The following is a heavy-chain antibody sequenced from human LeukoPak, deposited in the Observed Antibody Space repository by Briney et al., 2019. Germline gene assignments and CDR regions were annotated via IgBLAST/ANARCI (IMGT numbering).Heavy chain of an antibody. V-gene: IGHV4-30-2*01. CDR2: IYHSGST. J-gene: IGHJ5*02. CDR3: ARASDDWFDP. Sequence: TASQTLSLTCAVSGGSISSGGYSWSWIRHPPGKGLEWIGYIYHSGSTYYNPSLKSRVTISVDRSKNQFSLKLSSVTAADTAVYYCARASDDWFDPWGQGTLVTVSS. CDR1: GGSISSGGYS. D-gene: IGHD6-6*01.